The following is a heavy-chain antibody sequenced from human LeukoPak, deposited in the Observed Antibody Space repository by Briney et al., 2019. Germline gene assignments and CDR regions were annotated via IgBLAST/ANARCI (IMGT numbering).Heavy chain of an antibody. CDR2: MNPNSGNT. J-gene: IGHJ4*02. V-gene: IGHV1-8*01. CDR3: ARGARDVITGNYDFWSVYPGPAY. CDR1: GYTFTSYD. D-gene: IGHD3-3*01. Sequence: ASVKVSCKASGYTFTSYDINWVRQATRQGLEGMGWMNPNSGNTGYAQKFQGRVTMTRNTSISTAYMELSSLRSEDTAVYYCARGARDVITGNYDFWSVYPGPAYWGKGPLVPVS.